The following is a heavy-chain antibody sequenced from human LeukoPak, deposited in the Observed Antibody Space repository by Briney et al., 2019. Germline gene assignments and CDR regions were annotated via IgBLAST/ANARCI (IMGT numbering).Heavy chain of an antibody. CDR3: ATDTDSIFGVVSRFDY. CDR1: GYTFTGYY. Sequence: ASVKVSCKVSGYTFTGYYMHWVRQAPGQGLEWMGWINPNSGGTNYAQKFQGRVTMTRDTSISTAYMELSRLRSDDTAVYYCATDTDSIFGVVSRFDYWGQGTLVTVSS. D-gene: IGHD3-3*01. J-gene: IGHJ4*02. V-gene: IGHV1-2*02. CDR2: INPNSGGT.